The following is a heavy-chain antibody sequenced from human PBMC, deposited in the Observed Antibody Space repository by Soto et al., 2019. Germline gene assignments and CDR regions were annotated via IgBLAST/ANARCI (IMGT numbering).Heavy chain of an antibody. CDR3: ARIGAMAHFDY. D-gene: IGHD5-18*01. CDR1: SGSIRSSNW. Sequence: QVQLQESGPGLVKPSGTLSLTCAVSSGSIRSSNWWSWVRQPPGKGLEWLGEIYHSGSTNYNPSLKSRVTISVDKSKSQFALKLSSVTAADTAGYYCARIGAMAHFDYWGQGTLVTVSS. CDR2: IYHSGST. V-gene: IGHV4-4*02. J-gene: IGHJ4*02.